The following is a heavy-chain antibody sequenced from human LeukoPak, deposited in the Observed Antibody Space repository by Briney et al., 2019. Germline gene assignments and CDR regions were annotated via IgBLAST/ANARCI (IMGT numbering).Heavy chain of an antibody. V-gene: IGHV4-31*03. J-gene: IGHJ4*02. D-gene: IGHD1-26*01. Sequence: SETLSLTCTVSGGSISSGGYYWSWIRQHPGKGLEWIGYIYYSGSTYYNPSLKNRVTISVDTSKNQFSLKLSSVTAADTAVYYCARGGGSGSREFDYWGQGTLVTVSS. CDR3: ARGGGSGSREFDY. CDR1: GGSISSGGYY. CDR2: IYYSGST.